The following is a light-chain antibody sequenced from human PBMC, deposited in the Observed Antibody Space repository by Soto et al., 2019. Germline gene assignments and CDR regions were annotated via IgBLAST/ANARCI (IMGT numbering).Light chain of an antibody. CDR1: QSISSY. Sequence: DIQMTQSPSSLSASVGDRVTITCRASQSISSYLNWYQQKPGKAPKLLIYAASNLQSGVPSRFSGSGSGTDFTLTISSLQPEYFATYYCQQIYRTLTFGQGTKLEIK. V-gene: IGKV1-39*01. CDR3: QQIYRTLT. J-gene: IGKJ2*01. CDR2: AAS.